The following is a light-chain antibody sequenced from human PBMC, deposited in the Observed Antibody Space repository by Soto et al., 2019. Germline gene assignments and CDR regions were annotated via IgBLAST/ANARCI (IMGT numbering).Light chain of an antibody. CDR1: SSDVGKYNL. CDR3: CAYATTYTYV. Sequence: QSVLTHPASVSGSPGQSITISCTGTSSDVGKYNLVSWYQQHPGKAPKVMILQGYKRPSGVSNRFSGSKFGNTASLAISGLQAEDEADSYCCAYATTYTYVFGTGTKLTVL. V-gene: IGLV2-23*01. J-gene: IGLJ1*01. CDR2: QGY.